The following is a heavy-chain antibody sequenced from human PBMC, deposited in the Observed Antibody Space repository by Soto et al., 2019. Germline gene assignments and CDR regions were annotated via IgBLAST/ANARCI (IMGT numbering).Heavy chain of an antibody. CDR2: INPNSGDT. CDR1: GYIFTGYH. D-gene: IGHD1-1*01. J-gene: IGHJ1*01. Sequence: QVHLVQSGAEVKKPGASVKVSCKASGYIFTGYHIHWVRQAPGRGLEWMGWINPNSGDTEYAQNFQGRVTMTRDTTLILVYREMGGLRSEATAVYSCARYARGTRVFNEMDIWGQGTQGPVSS. CDR3: ARYARGTRVFNEMDI. V-gene: IGHV1-2*02.